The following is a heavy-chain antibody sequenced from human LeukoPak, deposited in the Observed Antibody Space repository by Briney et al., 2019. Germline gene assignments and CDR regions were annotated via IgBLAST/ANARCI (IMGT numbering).Heavy chain of an antibody. CDR3: ARDPGYCSSTSCLNWFDP. CDR2: IYYSGST. J-gene: IGHJ5*02. CDR1: GGSISSGGYY. D-gene: IGHD2-2*03. Sequence: PSQTLSLTCTVSGGSISSGGYYWSWLRQHPGKGLEWIGYIYYSGSTYYNPSLKSRVTISVDTSKNQFSLKLSSVTAADTAVYYCARDPGYCSSTSCLNWFDPWGQGTLVTVSS. V-gene: IGHV4-31*03.